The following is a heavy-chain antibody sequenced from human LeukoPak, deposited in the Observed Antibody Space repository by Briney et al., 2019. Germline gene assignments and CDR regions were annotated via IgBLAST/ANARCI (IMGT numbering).Heavy chain of an antibody. CDR2: FDPEDGET. Sequence: ASVKVSYKVSGYTLTELSMHWVRQAPGKGLEWMGGFDPEDGETIYAQKFQGRVTMTTDTSTSTAYMELRSLRSDDTAVYYCARTSQYAFDIWGQGTMVTVSS. CDR1: GYTLTELS. V-gene: IGHV1-24*01. J-gene: IGHJ3*02. CDR3: ARTSQYAFDI. D-gene: IGHD1-14*01.